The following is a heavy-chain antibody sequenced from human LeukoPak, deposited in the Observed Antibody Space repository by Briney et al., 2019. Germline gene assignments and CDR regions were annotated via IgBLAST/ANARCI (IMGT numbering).Heavy chain of an antibody. CDR1: GGSISGYY. CDR3: ARSASGSYFDY. J-gene: IGHJ4*02. V-gene: IGHV4-59*08. CDR2: IHYSGST. D-gene: IGHD1-26*01. Sequence: PSETLSLTCTVSGGSISGYYWSWFRQPPGKGLEWIAYIHYSGSTNYSPSLKSRVTILVDTSKNQFPLKLSSVTAADTAVYYCARSASGSYFDYWGQGTLVTVSS.